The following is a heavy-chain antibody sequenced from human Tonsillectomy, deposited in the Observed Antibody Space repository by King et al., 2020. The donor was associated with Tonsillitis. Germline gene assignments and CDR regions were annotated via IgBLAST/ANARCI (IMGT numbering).Heavy chain of an antibody. J-gene: IGHJ4*02. CDR3: ARETGGWRAFDY. CDR2: IKPDSGGT. V-gene: IGHV1-2*07. Sequence: QLVQSGAEVRKPGVSVKLSCKASGYSFTDYSMHWVRQAPGQGLEWMGWIKPDSGGTNYAHKFDGRVTMTRDTSISTAYMELTGLRSDDTAVYYCARETGGWRAFDYWGQGALVTVSS. CDR1: GYSFTDYS. D-gene: IGHD2-15*01.